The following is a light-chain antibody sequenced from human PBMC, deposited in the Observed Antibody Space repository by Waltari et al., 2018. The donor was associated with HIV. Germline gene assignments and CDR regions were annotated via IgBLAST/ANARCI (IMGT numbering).Light chain of an antibody. CDR3: CSYAGSSPVL. CDR1: SSDFGSYNL. CDR2: EGS. J-gene: IGLJ2*01. Sequence: QSALTQPASVSWSPVQSITLPCTGTSSDFGSYNLVSWYQPHPGKAPKLMIYEGSKRPSGVSNRFSGSKSGSTASLTISGLQAEDEAGYYCCSYAGSSPVLFGGGTKLTVL. V-gene: IGLV2-23*01.